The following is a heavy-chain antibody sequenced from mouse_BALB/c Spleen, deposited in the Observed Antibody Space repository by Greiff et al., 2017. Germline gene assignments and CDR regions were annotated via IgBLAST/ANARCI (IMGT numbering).Heavy chain of an antibody. J-gene: IGHJ2*01. V-gene: IGHV1-9*01. CDR1: GYTFSSYW. D-gene: IGHD2-4*01. CDR2: ILPGSGST. Sequence: QVQLQQSGAELMKPGASVKISCKATGYTFSSYWIEWVKQRPGHGLEWIGEILPGSGSTNYNEKFKGKATFTADTSSNTAYMQLSSLTSEDSAVYYCARWGYDSFFGYWGQGTTLTVSS. CDR3: ARWGYDSFFGY.